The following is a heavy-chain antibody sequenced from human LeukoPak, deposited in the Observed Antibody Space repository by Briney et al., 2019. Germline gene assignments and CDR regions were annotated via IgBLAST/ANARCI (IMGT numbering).Heavy chain of an antibody. V-gene: IGHV3-23*01. J-gene: IGHJ4*02. CDR3: AKDRLFIAVAGTSDY. CDR1: GFTFSSYA. CDR2: ISGSGGST. D-gene: IGHD6-19*01. Sequence: GGSLRLSCAASGFTFSSYAMSWVRQAPGKGLEWVSAISGSGGSTYYADSVKGRFTISRDKFKNTLYLQMNSLRAEDTAVYYCAKDRLFIAVAGTSDYWGQGTLVTVSS.